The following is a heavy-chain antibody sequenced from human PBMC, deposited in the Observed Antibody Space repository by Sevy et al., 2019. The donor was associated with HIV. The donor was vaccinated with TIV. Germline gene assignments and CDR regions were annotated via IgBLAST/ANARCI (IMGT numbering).Heavy chain of an antibody. Sequence: GGSLRLSCAASGFTFSSSWMSWVRQAPGKGLEWVANIKQDGSEKYYVDSVKGRFTISRDNAKNSLYLQMNSLRAEDTAVYYCARDQLTSGSSTSFDYWGQGTLVTVSS. J-gene: IGHJ4*02. D-gene: IGHD6-13*01. CDR3: ARDQLTSGSSTSFDY. V-gene: IGHV3-7*03. CDR1: GFTFSSSW. CDR2: IKQDGSEK.